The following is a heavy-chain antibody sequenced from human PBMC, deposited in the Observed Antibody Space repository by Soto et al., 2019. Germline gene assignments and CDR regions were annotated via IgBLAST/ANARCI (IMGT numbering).Heavy chain of an antibody. CDR1: GGSISSSNW. J-gene: IGHJ5*02. D-gene: IGHD2-15*01. V-gene: IGHV4-4*02. CDR2: IYHSGST. CDR3: ARDSGRIANEVWFDP. Sequence: QVQLQESGPGLVKPSGTLSLTCAVSGGSISSSNWWSWVRQPPGKGLEWIGEIYHSGSTNYNPSLKSRVTMSVDTSKNQFSLKLSSVTAADTAVYYCARDSGRIANEVWFDPWGQGTLVTVSS.